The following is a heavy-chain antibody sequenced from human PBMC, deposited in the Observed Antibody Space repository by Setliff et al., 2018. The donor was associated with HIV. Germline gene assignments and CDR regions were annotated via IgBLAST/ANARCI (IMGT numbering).Heavy chain of an antibody. V-gene: IGHV4-39*01. CDR1: DGSISSSSYY. Sequence: SETLSLTCNVSDGSISSSSYYWAWIRQPPGKGLEWIGTIYYSGNTYYRPSLKSRVTVSIDTSKNQFSLSLNSVTAADTAVYYCARQSGYTRGWDIFGLVAGSFDIWGQGTMVTVS. J-gene: IGHJ3*02. CDR2: IYYSGNT. CDR3: ARQSGYTRGWDIFGLVAGSFDI. D-gene: IGHD3-3*01.